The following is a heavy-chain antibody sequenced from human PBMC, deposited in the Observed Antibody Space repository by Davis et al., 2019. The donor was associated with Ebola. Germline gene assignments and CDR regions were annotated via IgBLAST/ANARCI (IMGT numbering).Heavy chain of an antibody. D-gene: IGHD2-15*01. V-gene: IGHV1-69*06. CDR3: ARGPVVVAATRPGYFQH. J-gene: IGHJ1*01. Sequence: SVPVSRKASVGTFSSHAISRVRQAPGPGLEWMGGIIPIFGTANYAQKFQGRVTITADKSTSTAYMELSSLRSEDTAVYYCARGPVVVAATRPGYFQHWGQGTLVTVSS. CDR1: VGTFSSHA. CDR2: IIPIFGTA.